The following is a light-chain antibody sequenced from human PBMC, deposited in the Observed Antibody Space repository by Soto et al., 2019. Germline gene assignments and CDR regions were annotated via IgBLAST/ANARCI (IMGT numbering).Light chain of an antibody. Sequence: EIVLTQSPATESLSPGDRATLSCRASQSIGNSLAWYQQKAGQAPRLLIYDASSRASGIPARFSGSGSGTDFTLTISSLEPEDFAVYFCQQGTFGQGTKVDIK. J-gene: IGKJ1*01. V-gene: IGKV3-11*01. CDR1: QSIGNS. CDR2: DAS. CDR3: QQGT.